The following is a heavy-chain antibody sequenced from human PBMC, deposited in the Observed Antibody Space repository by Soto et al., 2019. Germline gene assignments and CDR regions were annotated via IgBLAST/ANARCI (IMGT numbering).Heavy chain of an antibody. CDR2: INPNSGGT. V-gene: IGHV1-2*04. D-gene: IGHD2-2*01. CDR3: ARGVVPAAIDYYYGMDV. Sequence: ASVNVSCKASGYTFTGYYMHWVRQAPGQGLEWMGWINPNSGGTNYAQKFQGWVTMTRDTSISTAYMELSRLRSDDTAVYYCARGVVPAAIDYYYGMDVWGQGTTVTVSS. J-gene: IGHJ6*02. CDR1: GYTFTGYY.